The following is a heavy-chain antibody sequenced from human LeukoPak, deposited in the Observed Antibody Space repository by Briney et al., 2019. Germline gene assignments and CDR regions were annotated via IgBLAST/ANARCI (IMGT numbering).Heavy chain of an antibody. Sequence: ASVKVSCKASGFPFTSYGFSWVRQAPGQGLEWMGWVSAYNGNTNYAGNFQGRVTMTTDTSTSTAYMELKSLRSDDTAVYYCARDSFLIGDRLPFDYWGQGTLVTVSS. J-gene: IGHJ4*02. CDR1: GFPFTSYG. D-gene: IGHD7-27*01. CDR2: VSAYNGNT. CDR3: ARDSFLIGDRLPFDY. V-gene: IGHV1-18*01.